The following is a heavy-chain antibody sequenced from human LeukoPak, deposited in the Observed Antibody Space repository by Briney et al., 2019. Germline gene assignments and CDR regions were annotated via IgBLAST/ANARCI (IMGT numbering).Heavy chain of an antibody. CDR3: ARDDSSGPYAFDI. J-gene: IGHJ3*02. CDR2: ISSSSSYI. Sequence: GGSLRLSCAASGFTFSSYSMNWVRQAPGKGLEWVSSISSSSSYIYYADSVKGRFTISRDNAKNSPYLQMNSLRAEDTAVYYCARDDSSGPYAFDIWGQGTMVTVSS. D-gene: IGHD3-22*01. CDR1: GFTFSSYS. V-gene: IGHV3-21*01.